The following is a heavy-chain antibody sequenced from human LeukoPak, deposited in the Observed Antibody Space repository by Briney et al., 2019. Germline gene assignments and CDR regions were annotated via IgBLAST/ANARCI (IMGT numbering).Heavy chain of an antibody. CDR3: ARQSTTRLNWFDP. J-gene: IGHJ5*02. CDR2: IIPILGIA. Sequence: ASVKVSCKASGGTFSSYAISRVLQAPGQGLEWMGRIIPILGIANYAQKFQGRVTITADKSTSTAYMELSSLRSEDTAVYYCARQSTTRLNWFDPWGQGTLVTVSS. D-gene: IGHD2-2*01. V-gene: IGHV1-69*04. CDR1: GGTFSSYA.